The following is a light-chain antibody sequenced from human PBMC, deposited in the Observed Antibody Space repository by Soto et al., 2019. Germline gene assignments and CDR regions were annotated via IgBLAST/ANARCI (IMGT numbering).Light chain of an antibody. J-gene: IGLJ3*02. CDR2: GNS. CDR3: QSYDNSLSWV. CDR1: SSNIGAKYD. V-gene: IGLV1-40*01. Sequence: QSVLTQPPSVSGAPGQRVTISCIGSSSNIGAKYDVHWYQHLPGTAPKLLIYGNSNRPSGVPDRFSGSKSGTSASLAITGLQAVDEADYYCQSYDNSLSWVFGGGTQLTVL.